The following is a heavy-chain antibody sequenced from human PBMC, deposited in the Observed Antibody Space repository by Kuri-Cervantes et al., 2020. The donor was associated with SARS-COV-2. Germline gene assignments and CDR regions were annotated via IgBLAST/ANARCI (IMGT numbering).Heavy chain of an antibody. V-gene: IGHV4-34*01. J-gene: IGHJ3*02. CDR1: GGSFSGYY. D-gene: IGHD1-1*01. CDR3: ARVFETGETAFDI. Sequence: SETLSLTCAVYGGSFSGYYWSWIRQPPGKGLEWIGEINHSGSTNYNPSLKSRVTISVATSKNQFSLKLSSVTAADTAAYYCARVFETGETAFDIWGQGTMVTVSS. CDR2: INHSGST.